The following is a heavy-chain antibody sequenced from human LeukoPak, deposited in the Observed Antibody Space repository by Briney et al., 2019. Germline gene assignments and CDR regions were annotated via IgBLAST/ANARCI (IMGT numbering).Heavy chain of an antibody. CDR2: IHYSGST. J-gene: IGHJ5*02. D-gene: IGHD2-21*01. Sequence: PSETLSPTRTVSHVSISTYYWSWIRQSPGKGLEWMGYIHYSGSTNYNPSLKSRVTISVDTSKKQPSLMLRSVTAADTAVYYCARDICGLGHGWFEPWGQGRLVTVSS. CDR1: HVSISTYY. V-gene: IGHV4-59*01. CDR3: ARDICGLGHGWFEP.